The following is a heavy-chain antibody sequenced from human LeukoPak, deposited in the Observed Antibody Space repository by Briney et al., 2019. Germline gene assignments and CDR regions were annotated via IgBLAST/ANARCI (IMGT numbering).Heavy chain of an antibody. CDR2: IYPGDSDT. CDR1: GYSFTSYW. CDR3: ARGLSVVVAATRDDAFDI. D-gene: IGHD2-15*01. V-gene: IGHV5-51*01. Sequence: GESLKITCKGSGYSFTSYWIGWVRQMPGKGLEWMGIIYPGDSDTRYSPSFQGQVTIPADNSISTAYLQWSSLKAADTAMYYCARGLSVVVAATRDDAFDIWGQGTMVTVSS. J-gene: IGHJ3*02.